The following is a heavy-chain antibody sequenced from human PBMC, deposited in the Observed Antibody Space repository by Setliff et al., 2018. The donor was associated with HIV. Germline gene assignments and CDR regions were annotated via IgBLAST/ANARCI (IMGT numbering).Heavy chain of an antibody. CDR1: GDSISSGSYF. Sequence: SETLSLTCSVSGDSISSGSYFWGWIRQTPGKGLEWIATICYTGRTYYNPSLKSRVAISVDTSKNLFSLRLTSLTAADTAFYYCSRHPFAGTVDYWGQATLVTVSS. CDR2: ICYTGRT. CDR3: SRHPFAGTVDY. V-gene: IGHV4-39*01. D-gene: IGHD1-1*01. J-gene: IGHJ4*02.